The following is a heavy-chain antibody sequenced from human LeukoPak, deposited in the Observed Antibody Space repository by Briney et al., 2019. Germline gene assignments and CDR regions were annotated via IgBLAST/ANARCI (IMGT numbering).Heavy chain of an antibody. Sequence: GASVKVSCKASGYTFTSYDINWVRQATGQGLEWMGWMNPNSGNTGYAQKFQGRVTMTRNTSISTAYMELSSLRSEDTAVYYCALDGYYGSGSYRAFDIWGQGTMVTVSS. CDR3: ALDGYYGSGSYRAFDI. J-gene: IGHJ3*02. V-gene: IGHV1-8*01. D-gene: IGHD3-10*01. CDR1: GYTFTSYD. CDR2: MNPNSGNT.